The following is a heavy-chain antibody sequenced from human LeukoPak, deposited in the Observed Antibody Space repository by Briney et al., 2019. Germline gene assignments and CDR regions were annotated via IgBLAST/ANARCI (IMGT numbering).Heavy chain of an antibody. CDR2: IWYVGTNK. CDR1: GFTFSSYG. CDR3: AKEPYCSSTSCIGEYFQR. V-gene: IGHV3-30*02. Sequence: GGSLRLSCAASGFTFSSYGMHWVRQAPGKGLEWVAVIWYVGTNKYYADSVKGRFTISRDNSKNTLYLQMNSLRAEDTAVYYCAKEPYCSSTSCIGEYFQRWGQGTLVTVSS. D-gene: IGHD2-2*01. J-gene: IGHJ1*01.